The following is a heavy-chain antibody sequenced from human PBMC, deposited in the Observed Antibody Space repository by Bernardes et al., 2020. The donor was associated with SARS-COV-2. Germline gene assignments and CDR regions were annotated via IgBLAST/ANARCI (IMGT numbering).Heavy chain of an antibody. Sequence: TRSLTCVVYGGSFSGFYWSWIRQPPGKGLEWIGEINHSGSTNYDPSFKSRVTISVDTSKNQFSLKLSSVTAADTAVYYCARGRYGGGAYWGQGTLVTVSS. V-gene: IGHV4-34*01. CDR2: INHSGST. D-gene: IGHD2-21*01. CDR1: GGSFSGFY. J-gene: IGHJ4*02. CDR3: ARGRYGGGAY.